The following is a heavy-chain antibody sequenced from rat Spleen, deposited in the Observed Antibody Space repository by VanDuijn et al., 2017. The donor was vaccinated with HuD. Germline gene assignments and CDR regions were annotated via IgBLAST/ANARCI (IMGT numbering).Heavy chain of an antibody. CDR1: GFTFSGYW. Sequence: EVQLVETGGGLVQPGGSLQLSCVASGFTFSGYWMYWIRQAPGEGLEWISFISPDGGTTYYPDSVKGRFTISRDNAENTLYLQMNSLRSEDTATFYCAKDMNYYSTYPFYVMGDWGQGASVTVSS. CDR3: AKDMNYYSTYPFYVMGD. CDR2: ISPDGGTT. J-gene: IGHJ4*01. D-gene: IGHD1-2*01. V-gene: IGHV5-58*01.